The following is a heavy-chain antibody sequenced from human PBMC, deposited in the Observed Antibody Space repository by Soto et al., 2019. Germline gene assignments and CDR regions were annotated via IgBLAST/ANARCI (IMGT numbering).Heavy chain of an antibody. V-gene: IGHV3-23*01. D-gene: IGHD6-13*01. CDR1: GFAFSTYA. CDR2: ISGSGGSS. J-gene: IGHJ6*02. Sequence: GGSLRLSCAASGFAFSTYAMTWVRQAPGKGPEWVSVISGSGGSSYYADSVKGRFTISRDNSKNTLFLQMNGLRAEDTAVYYCAKVTKRAAAGRYEYYKYGMDAWGQGTTVTVSS. CDR3: AKVTKRAAAGRYEYYKYGMDA.